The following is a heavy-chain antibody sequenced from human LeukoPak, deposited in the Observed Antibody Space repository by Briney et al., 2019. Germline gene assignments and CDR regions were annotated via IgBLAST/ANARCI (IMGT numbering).Heavy chain of an antibody. Sequence: GGSLRLSCAASGFTFSDHYIDWVRQAPGKGLEWVGRSRNKANSDTTEYAASVKGRFTISRKDSKNSLFLQMNSLKTEDTAVYYCTRGYSGTYMYAFDIWGQGTMVIVSS. V-gene: IGHV3-72*01. J-gene: IGHJ3*02. CDR3: TRGYSGTYMYAFDI. CDR2: SRNKANSDTT. CDR1: GFTFSDHY. D-gene: IGHD1-26*01.